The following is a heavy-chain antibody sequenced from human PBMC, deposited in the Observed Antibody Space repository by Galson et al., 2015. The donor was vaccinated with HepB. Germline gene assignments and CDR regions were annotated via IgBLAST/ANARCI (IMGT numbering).Heavy chain of an antibody. CDR2: INSDGSST. J-gene: IGHJ2*01. CDR3: ARAGGGVCGGDCGPNVPHWYFDL. D-gene: IGHD2-21*02. V-gene: IGHV3-74*01. CDR1: GFTFSSYW. Sequence: SLRLSCAASGFTFSSYWMHWVRQAPGKGLVWVSRINSDGSSTSYADSVKGRFTISRDNAKNTLYLQMNSLRAEDTAVYYCARAGGGVCGGDCGPNVPHWYFDLWGRGTLVTVSS.